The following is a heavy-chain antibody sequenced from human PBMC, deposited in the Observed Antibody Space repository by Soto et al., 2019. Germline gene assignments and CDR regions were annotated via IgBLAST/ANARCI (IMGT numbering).Heavy chain of an antibody. CDR1: GDSVTSIVW. V-gene: IGHV4-4*02. D-gene: IGHD6-19*01. CDR3: ARDAAVPGESDRFDY. CDR2: AYHNGLT. J-gene: IGHJ4*02. Sequence: SETLSLTCAVSGDSVTSIVWWSWARQPPGKGLEWIGEAYHNGLTDYNPSLKSRVTMSVDTSKNEFSLKLTSLTAADTAIYYCARDAAVPGESDRFDYWGQGTLVTVSS.